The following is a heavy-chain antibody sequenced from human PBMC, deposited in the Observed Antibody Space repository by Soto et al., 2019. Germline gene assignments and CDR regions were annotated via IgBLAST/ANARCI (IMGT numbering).Heavy chain of an antibody. V-gene: IGHV4-30-4*01. CDR1: GGSISSGDYY. CDR2: IYYSGST. D-gene: IGHD4-17*01. J-gene: IGHJ4*02. Sequence: PSETLSLTCTVSGGSISSGDYYWSWIRQPPGKGLEWIGYIYYSGSTYYNPSLKSRVTISVDTSKNQFSLKLSSVTAADTAVYYCARGRNYGDFDYWGQGTPVTVSS. CDR3: ARGRNYGDFDY.